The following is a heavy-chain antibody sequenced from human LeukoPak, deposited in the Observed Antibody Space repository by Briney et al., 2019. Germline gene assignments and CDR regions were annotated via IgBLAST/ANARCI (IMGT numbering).Heavy chain of an antibody. D-gene: IGHD5-18*01. CDR2: INPNSGGT. CDR3: ARSRIQLWTDAFDI. Sequence: GASVKVSCKASGYTFTGYYMHRVRQAPGQGLEWMGWINPNSGGTNYAQKFQGRVTMTRDTSIGTAYMELSRLRSDDTAVYYCARSRIQLWTDAFDIWGQGTMVTVSS. V-gene: IGHV1-2*02. CDR1: GYTFTGYY. J-gene: IGHJ3*02.